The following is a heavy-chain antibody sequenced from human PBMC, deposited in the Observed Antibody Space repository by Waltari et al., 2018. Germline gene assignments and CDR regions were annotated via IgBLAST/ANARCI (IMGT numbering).Heavy chain of an antibody. CDR1: GYTFTGYY. D-gene: IGHD3-22*01. CDR2: INPNSGGT. Sequence: QVQLVQSGAEVKKPGASVKVSCKASGYTFTGYYMHWVRQAPGQGLEWMGRINPNSGGTNYAQKFQGRVTMTTDTSTSTAYMELRSLRSDDTAVYYCARDSSGYPDYWGQGTLVTVSS. J-gene: IGHJ4*02. CDR3: ARDSSGYPDY. V-gene: IGHV1-2*06.